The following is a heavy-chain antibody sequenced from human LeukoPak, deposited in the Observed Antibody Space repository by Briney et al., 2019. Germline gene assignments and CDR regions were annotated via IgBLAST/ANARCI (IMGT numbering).Heavy chain of an antibody. D-gene: IGHD6-13*01. CDR3: ARDLSTIAAADTNWFDP. CDR1: GYTFTGYY. J-gene: IGHJ5*02. Sequence: ASVKVSCKASGYTFTGYYMHWVRQAPGQGLEWMGWINPNSGGTNYAQKFQGRVTMTRDTSISTAYMELSRLRSDDTAVYYCARDLSTIAAADTNWFDPWGQGTLVTVSS. V-gene: IGHV1-2*02. CDR2: INPNSGGT.